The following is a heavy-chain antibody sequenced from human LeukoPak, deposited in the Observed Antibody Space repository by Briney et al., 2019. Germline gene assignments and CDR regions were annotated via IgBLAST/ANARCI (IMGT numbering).Heavy chain of an antibody. D-gene: IGHD2-2*01. Sequence: SQTLSLTCAISGDSVSSNSAAWNWIRQSPSRGLEWLGRTYYRSKWYNDYAVSVKSRITINPDTSKNQFSLQLNSVTPEDTAVYYCARSGGCSSTCCYDPYFDYWGQGTLVTVSS. CDR1: GDSVSSNSAA. J-gene: IGHJ4*02. CDR3: ARSGGCSSTCCYDPYFDY. V-gene: IGHV6-1*01. CDR2: TYYRSKWYN.